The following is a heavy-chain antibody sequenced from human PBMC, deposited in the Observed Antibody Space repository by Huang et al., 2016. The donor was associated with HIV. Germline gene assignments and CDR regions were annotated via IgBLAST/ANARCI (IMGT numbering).Heavy chain of an antibody. J-gene: IGHJ4*02. CDR3: ATGFDVFFDF. CDR2: FDPEIGET. D-gene: IGHD3-9*01. CDR1: EYTLTELS. V-gene: IGHV1-24*01. Sequence: QVQLVQSRAEVKKPGASVKVSCKVSEYTLTELSIHWVRQPPGKGLEWMGGFDPEIGETTYAQKFQGRVTMTEDTSTETAFMELSGPRPEDTAVYYCATGFDVFFDFWGQGTLVTVSS.